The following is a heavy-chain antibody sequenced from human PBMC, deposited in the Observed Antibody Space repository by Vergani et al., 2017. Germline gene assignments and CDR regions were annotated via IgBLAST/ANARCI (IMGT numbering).Heavy chain of an antibody. CDR2: IIPILGIA. CDR3: ARDGLHLTNARAVAGTEGTYYYGMDV. CDR1: GGTFSSYT. Sequence: QVQLVQSGAEVKKPGSSVKVSCKASGGTFSSYTISWVRQAPGQGLEWMGRIIPILGIAHYAQKFQGRVTITADKSTSTAYMELRSLRSDDTAVYYSARDGLHLTNARAVAGTEGTYYYGMDVWGQGP. D-gene: IGHD6-19*01. V-gene: IGHV1-69*08. J-gene: IGHJ6*02.